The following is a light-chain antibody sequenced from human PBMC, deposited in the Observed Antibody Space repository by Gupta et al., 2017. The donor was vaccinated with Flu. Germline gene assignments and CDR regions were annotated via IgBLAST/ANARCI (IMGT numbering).Light chain of an antibody. V-gene: IGLV2-23*02. CDR2: EVD. CDR3: SSYAGSNTWV. J-gene: IGLJ3*02. CDR1: SGDVGSYNL. Sequence: QSALTQPASVSGSPGQSITISCTGTSGDVGSYNLVSWYQQPPGKAPKLMIYEVDKRPAGVSNRFSGSKSGNTASLTISGLQAEDEADYYCSSYAGSNTWVFGGGTKLTVL.